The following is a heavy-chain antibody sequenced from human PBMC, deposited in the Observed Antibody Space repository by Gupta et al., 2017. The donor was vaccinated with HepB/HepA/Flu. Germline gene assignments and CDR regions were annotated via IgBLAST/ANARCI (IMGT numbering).Heavy chain of an antibody. V-gene: IGHV3-23*01. Sequence: EVQLLESGGGLVQPGGSLRLSCAASGFTFSSYAMSWVRQAPGKGLEWVSAISGSGGSTYYADSVKGRFTIARDNSKNTLYLQMNSLRAEDTAVYYCAKGTYYYDSSGYYPTPWFDPWGQGTLVTVSS. D-gene: IGHD3-22*01. CDR3: AKGTYYYDSSGYYPTPWFDP. CDR2: ISGSGGST. CDR1: GFTFSSYA. J-gene: IGHJ5*02.